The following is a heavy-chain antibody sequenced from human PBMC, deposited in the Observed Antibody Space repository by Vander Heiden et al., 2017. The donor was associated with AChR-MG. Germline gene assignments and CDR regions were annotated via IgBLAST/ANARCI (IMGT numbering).Heavy chain of an antibody. CDR3: ARYDYGGKIFGFDY. CDR2: INHSEST. CDR1: GGSFSGYY. J-gene: IGHJ4*02. V-gene: IGHV4-34*01. D-gene: IGHD4-17*01. Sequence: QVQLQQWGAGLLKPSETLSLTCAVYGGSFSGYYWSWIRQPPGKGLEWIGEINHSESTNYNPSLKSRVTISVDTSKNQFSLKLSSVTAADTAVYYCARYDYGGKIFGFDYWGQGTLVTVSS.